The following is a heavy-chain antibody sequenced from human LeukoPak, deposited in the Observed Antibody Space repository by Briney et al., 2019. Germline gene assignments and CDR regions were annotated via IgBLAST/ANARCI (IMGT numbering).Heavy chain of an antibody. CDR3: AIQIAAAGGWFDP. Sequence: SVKVSCKASGGTFSSYAISWVRQAPGQGLEWMGGIIPIFGTANYAQKFQGRVTITTDESTSTAYMELSSLRSEDTAVYYCAIQIAAAGGWFDPWGQGTLVTVSS. J-gene: IGHJ5*02. CDR1: GGTFSSYA. V-gene: IGHV1-69*05. D-gene: IGHD6-13*01. CDR2: IIPIFGTA.